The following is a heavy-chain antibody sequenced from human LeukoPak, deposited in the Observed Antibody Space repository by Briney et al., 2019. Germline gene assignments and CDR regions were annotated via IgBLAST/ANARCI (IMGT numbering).Heavy chain of an antibody. Sequence: SETLSLTCTVSGGSISSGAYYWSWIRQHPGRGLEWIGYIYYSGSTYHNPSLKSRVTISVDTSKNQFSLKLSSVTAADTAVYYCARIVVVTATSVYFDYWGQGTLLTVSS. CDR1: GGSISSGAYY. J-gene: IGHJ4*02. V-gene: IGHV4-31*03. D-gene: IGHD2-21*02. CDR2: IYYSGST. CDR3: ARIVVVTATSVYFDY.